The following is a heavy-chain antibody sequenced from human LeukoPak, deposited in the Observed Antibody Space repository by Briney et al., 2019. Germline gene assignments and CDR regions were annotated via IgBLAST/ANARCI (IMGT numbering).Heavy chain of an antibody. D-gene: IGHD4-17*01. J-gene: IGHJ4*02. Sequence: SETLSLTCAVYGGSFSGYYWSWIRQPPGKGLEWIGEINHSGSTNYNPSLKSRVTISVDTSKNQFSLKLSSVTAADTAAYYCARGGFYGDYVNWGQGTLVTASS. CDR1: GGSFSGYY. CDR2: INHSGST. V-gene: IGHV4-34*01. CDR3: ARGGFYGDYVN.